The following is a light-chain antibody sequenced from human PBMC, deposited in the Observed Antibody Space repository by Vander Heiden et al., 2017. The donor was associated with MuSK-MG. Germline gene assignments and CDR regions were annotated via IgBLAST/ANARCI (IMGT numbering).Light chain of an antibody. CDR2: EVI. CDR3: SSYAGSNNYV. CDR1: SSDVGDYNS. J-gene: IGLJ1*01. V-gene: IGLV2-8*01. Sequence: QSALTQPPSASGSPGQSVTISCTGTSSDVGDYNSVSWYQQHPGKPPKLMIYEVIRRPSGVPDRFSGSKSGNTASLTVSGLQAEDEADYYCSSYAGSNNYVFGTGTKVTVL.